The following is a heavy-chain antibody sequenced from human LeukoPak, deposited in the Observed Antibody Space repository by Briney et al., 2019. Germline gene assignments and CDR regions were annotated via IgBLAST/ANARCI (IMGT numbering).Heavy chain of an antibody. J-gene: IGHJ6*02. Sequence: SETLSLNSTVYGGSISSYYWSWIPQPAGKGLEWISRIYTSGSTNYNPSLKSRFTMSVDTSKNQFSLKLSSVTAADTAVYYCARENYYGSGSYYYYYYGMDVWGQGTTVTVSS. CDR2: IYTSGST. CDR1: GGSISSYY. CDR3: ARENYYGSGSYYYYYYGMDV. V-gene: IGHV4-4*07. D-gene: IGHD3-10*01.